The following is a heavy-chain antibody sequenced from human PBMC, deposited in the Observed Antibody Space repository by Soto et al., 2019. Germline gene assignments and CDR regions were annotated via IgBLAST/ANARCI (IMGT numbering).Heavy chain of an antibody. J-gene: IGHJ3*02. CDR2: ISGSGDGT. D-gene: IGHD3-3*01. CDR1: GFTFSSFA. Sequence: GGSLRLSCAASGFTFSSFALSCVRQAPGKGLEWVSAISGSGDGTDYAASVKGRFTISRDNAKNSLYLQMNSLRAEDTAVYYCARGFITIFGVAPFDIWGQGTMVTVSS. CDR3: ARGFITIFGVAPFDI. V-gene: IGHV3-23*01.